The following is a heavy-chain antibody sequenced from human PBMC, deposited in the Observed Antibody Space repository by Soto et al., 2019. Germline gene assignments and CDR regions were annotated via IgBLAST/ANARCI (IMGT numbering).Heavy chain of an antibody. CDR3: ARLGSSGWYQGSYFDY. Sequence: QLQLQESGPGLVKASETLSLTCTVSGGSITRNNHFWGWIRQSPGKGLEWIGSIQYGGATNSNPSLKSRVIMSTETSKNQFSLIMNSVTAADTAVYYCARLGSSGWYQGSYFDYWGQGTLVTVSS. D-gene: IGHD6-19*01. V-gene: IGHV4-39*01. J-gene: IGHJ4*02. CDR1: GGSITRNNHF. CDR2: IQYGGAT.